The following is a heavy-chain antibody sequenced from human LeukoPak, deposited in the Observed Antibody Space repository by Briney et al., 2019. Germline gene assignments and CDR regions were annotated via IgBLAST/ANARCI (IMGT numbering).Heavy chain of an antibody. CDR1: GXTFSSYA. CDR3: ARDLTMKVAGYYFDY. J-gene: IGHJ4*02. V-gene: IGHV3-30-3*01. D-gene: IGHD3-22*01. Sequence: GGSLRLSCAASGXTFSSYAIHWVRQAPGKGLEWVAVISYDGSNKYYADSVKGRFTISRDNSKNTLYLQMNSLRAEDTAVYYCARDLTMKVAGYYFDYWGQGTLVTVSS. CDR2: ISYDGSNK.